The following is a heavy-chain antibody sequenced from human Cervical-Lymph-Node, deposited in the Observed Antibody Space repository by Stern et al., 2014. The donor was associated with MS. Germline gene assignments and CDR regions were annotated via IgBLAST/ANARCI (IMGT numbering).Heavy chain of an antibody. D-gene: IGHD3-16*01. V-gene: IGHV1-69*01. CDR2: ISPMFGRA. Sequence: DQLVESGAEVKKPGSSVRVSCKASGGIFSTSVISWLRQAPGQGLDGMGGISPMFGRANYAQKFQGSVTITADESTSTVYMGLTSLRSEDTAVYYCARERDNSYAFDSWGQGTLVTVSS. J-gene: IGHJ4*02. CDR1: GGIFSTSV. CDR3: ARERDNSYAFDS.